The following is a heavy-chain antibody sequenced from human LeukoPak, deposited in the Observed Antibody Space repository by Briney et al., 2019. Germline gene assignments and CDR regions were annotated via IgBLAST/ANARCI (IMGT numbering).Heavy chain of an antibody. Sequence: PSQTLFLTCTVSGGSISSGSYYWSWIRQPAGKGLEWIGRIYTSGSTNYNPSLKSRVTISVDTSKNQFSLKLSSVTAADTAVYYCARAWGGYDFWSGYPTYFDYWGQGTLVTVSS. CDR2: IYTSGST. V-gene: IGHV4-61*02. CDR3: ARAWGGYDFWSGYPTYFDY. CDR1: GGSISSGSYY. D-gene: IGHD3-3*01. J-gene: IGHJ4*02.